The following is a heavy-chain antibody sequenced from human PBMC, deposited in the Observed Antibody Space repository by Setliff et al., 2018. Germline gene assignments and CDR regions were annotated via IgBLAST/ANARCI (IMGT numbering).Heavy chain of an antibody. CDR1: GYIFTSYG. Sequence: ASVKVSCKASGYIFTSYGISWVRQAPGQGLEWMGWISAYNDNTNYAQKFQGRVTITTDESTSTAYMELSSLTSDDTAVYYCAREGVDTRSSTDYRYYMDVWGKGTTVTVSS. CDR3: AREGVDTRSSTDYRYYMDV. D-gene: IGHD5-18*01. J-gene: IGHJ6*03. CDR2: ISAYNDNT. V-gene: IGHV1-18*01.